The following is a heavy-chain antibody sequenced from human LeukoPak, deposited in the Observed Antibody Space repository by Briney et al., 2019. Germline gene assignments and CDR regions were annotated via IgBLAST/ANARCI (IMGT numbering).Heavy chain of an antibody. D-gene: IGHD2-2*01. J-gene: IGHJ4*02. V-gene: IGHV4-30-2*01. CDR2: IYHSGST. CDR3: ARTVPAATSFDH. Sequence: SETLSLTCAVSGGSISSGGYSWSWIRQPPGKGLEWIGYIYHSGSTYYNPSLKSRVTISVDTSKNQFSLKLSSVTAADTAVYYCARTVPAATSFDHWGQGTLVTVSS. CDR1: GGSISSGGYS.